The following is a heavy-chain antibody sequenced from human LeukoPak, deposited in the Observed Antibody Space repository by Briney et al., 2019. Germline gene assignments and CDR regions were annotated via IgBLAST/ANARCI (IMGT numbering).Heavy chain of an antibody. Sequence: PGGSLRLSCSASGFTFSSYAMHWVRQAPGKGLEYVSAISSNGGSTYYADSVKGRFTISRDNSKNTLYLQMSSLRAEDTAVYYCAAAAGTGDDAFDIWGQGTMVTVSS. J-gene: IGHJ3*02. CDR2: ISSNGGST. CDR3: AAAAGTGDDAFDI. V-gene: IGHV3-64D*06. CDR1: GFTFSSYA. D-gene: IGHD6-13*01.